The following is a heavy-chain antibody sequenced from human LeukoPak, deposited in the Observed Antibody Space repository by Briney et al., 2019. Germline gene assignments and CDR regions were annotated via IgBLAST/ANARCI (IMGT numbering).Heavy chain of an antibody. CDR1: GGSISSGGYY. J-gene: IGHJ3*02. D-gene: IGHD3-22*01. CDR2: IYYSGST. Sequence: PSETLSLTCTVSGGSISSGGYYWSWIRQHPGTGLEWIGYIYYSGSTYYNPSLKSRVTISVDTSKNQSSLKLSSVTAADTAVYYCAREQNYYDSSGYRNAFDIWGQGTMVTVSS. V-gene: IGHV4-31*03. CDR3: AREQNYYDSSGYRNAFDI.